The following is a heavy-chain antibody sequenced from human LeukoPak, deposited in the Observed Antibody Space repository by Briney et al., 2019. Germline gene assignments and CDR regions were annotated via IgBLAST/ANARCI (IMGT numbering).Heavy chain of an antibody. J-gene: IGHJ4*02. CDR3: AKAYGSGSYYISVGLDY. V-gene: IGHV3-23*01. CDR1: GFTFSSYA. Sequence: GGSLRLSCAASGFTFSSYAMSWVRQAPGKGLEGVSVLSGSGGSTYYADSVKGRFTISRDNSKNTLYLQMNSLRAEDTAIYYCAKAYGSGSYYISVGLDYWGQGTLVTVSS. CDR2: LSGSGGST. D-gene: IGHD3-10*01.